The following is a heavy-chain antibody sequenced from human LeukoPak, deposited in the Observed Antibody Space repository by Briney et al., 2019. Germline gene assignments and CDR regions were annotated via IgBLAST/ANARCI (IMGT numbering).Heavy chain of an antibody. CDR2: VNWNSGAI. Sequence: GRSLRLSCGGSGFIFDDYAMHWVRQAPGKGLEWVSGVNWNSGAIDYAESVKGRFTISRDNAKNSLYLQMNSLRTEDTALYFCARERAYSYGYTYFDLWGRGTLVTVSS. D-gene: IGHD5-18*01. CDR3: ARERAYSYGYTYFDL. J-gene: IGHJ2*01. V-gene: IGHV3-9*01. CDR1: GFIFDDYA.